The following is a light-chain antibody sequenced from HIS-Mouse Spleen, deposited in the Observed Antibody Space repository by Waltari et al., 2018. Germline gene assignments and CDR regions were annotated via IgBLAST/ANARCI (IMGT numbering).Light chain of an antibody. CDR3: YSTDSSGNHRV. V-gene: IGLV3-10*01. CDR1: ALPTKY. CDR2: EDS. Sequence: SYELTQPPSVSVSPGQTARNTCPGDALPTKYAYRYQQKSGQAPVLVIYEDSKRPSGIPERFSGSSSGTMATLTISGAQVEDEADYYCYSTDSSGNHRVFGGGTKLTVL. J-gene: IGLJ2*01.